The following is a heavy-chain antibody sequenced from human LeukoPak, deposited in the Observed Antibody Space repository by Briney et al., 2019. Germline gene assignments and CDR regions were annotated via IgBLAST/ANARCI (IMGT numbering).Heavy chain of an antibody. CDR3: ARDSGAEEGWFDP. Sequence: ASVKVSCKASGYTFTKYTIHWVRQAPGQRLQWMGWIIAGNGNPRYSQNFQGRVTFTRDTSATTAYMELSSLEYEDTAVYYCARDSGAEEGWFDPWGRGTLVAVSS. CDR2: IIAGNGNP. V-gene: IGHV1-3*01. CDR1: GYTFTKYT. J-gene: IGHJ5*02.